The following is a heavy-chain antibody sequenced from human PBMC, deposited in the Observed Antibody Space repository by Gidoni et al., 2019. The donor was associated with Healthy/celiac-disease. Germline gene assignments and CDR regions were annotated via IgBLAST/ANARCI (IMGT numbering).Heavy chain of an antibody. J-gene: IGHJ4*02. Sequence: QVQLQESGPGLVKPSQTLSLTCTVPGGSISSGDYYWSWIRQPPGKGLEWIGYIYYSGSTYYNPSLKSRVTISGDTSKNQFSLKLSSVTAADTAVYYCASTRGDGYNYYFDYWGQGTLVTVSS. CDR3: ASTRGDGYNYYFDY. V-gene: IGHV4-30-4*01. CDR1: GGSISSGDYY. D-gene: IGHD5-12*01. CDR2: IYYSGST.